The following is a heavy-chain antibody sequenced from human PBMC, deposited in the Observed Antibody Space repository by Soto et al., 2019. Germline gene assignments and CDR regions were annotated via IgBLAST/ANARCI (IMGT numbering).Heavy chain of an antibody. V-gene: IGHV3-15*01. CDR3: TTDPGYS. D-gene: IGHD1-26*01. CDR2: IKSKNDGGTT. J-gene: IGHJ4*02. CDR1: GFTFSNAW. Sequence: PGGSLRLSCAASGFTFSNAWMSWVRQAPGKGLEWVGRIKSKNDGGTTDYAAPVKGRFTISRDDSKNTLYLQMNSLKTEDTAVYYCTTDPGYSWGQGTLVTVSS.